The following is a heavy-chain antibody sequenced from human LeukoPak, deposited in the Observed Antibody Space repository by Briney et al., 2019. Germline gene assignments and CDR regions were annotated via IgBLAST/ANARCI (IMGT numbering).Heavy chain of an antibody. CDR1: GSSTSRYY. CDR2: ISSSGTT. D-gene: IGHD2-15*01. V-gene: IGHV4-4*07. CDR3: ARDGGSGQYVF. J-gene: IGHJ4*02. Sequence: SETLSLTCTVSGSSTSRYYWNWIRQPAGKGLEWIGRISSSGTTNYNPSLKSRLTMSIDTSKNQFSLNLSSVTAADTAVYYCARDGGSGQYVFRGQGTLVTVSS.